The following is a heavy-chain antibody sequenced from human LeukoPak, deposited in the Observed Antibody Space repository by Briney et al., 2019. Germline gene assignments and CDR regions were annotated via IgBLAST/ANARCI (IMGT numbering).Heavy chain of an antibody. CDR2: IIPIFGTA. CDR1: GGTFSSYA. CDR3: ARGGRRDGYNIFDY. Sequence: SVKVSFKSSGGTFSSYAISWVRQAPGQGLEWRGGIIPIFGTANYAQKFQGRVTITTDESTSTAYMELSSLTSEDPAVYYCARGGRRDGYNIFDYWGQGTPVTVSS. J-gene: IGHJ4*02. D-gene: IGHD5-24*01. V-gene: IGHV1-69*05.